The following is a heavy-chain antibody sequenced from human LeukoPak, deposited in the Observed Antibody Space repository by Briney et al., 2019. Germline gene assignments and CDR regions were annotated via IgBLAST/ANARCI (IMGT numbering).Heavy chain of an antibody. CDR2: ISWNSGSI. CDR3: AKGGSIAVAGTLDY. D-gene: IGHD6-19*01. CDR1: GFTFDDYA. J-gene: IGHJ4*02. V-gene: IGHV3-9*01. Sequence: SLRLSCAASGFTFDDYAMHGVRHAPGKGREWVSGISWNSGSIDYAESVKGRFTISRDNAKNSLYLQMNSLRAEDTALYYCAKGGSIAVAGTLDYWGQGTLVTVSS.